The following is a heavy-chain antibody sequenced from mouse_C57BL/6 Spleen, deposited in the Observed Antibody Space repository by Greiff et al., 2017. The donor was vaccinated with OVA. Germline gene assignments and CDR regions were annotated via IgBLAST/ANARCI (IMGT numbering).Heavy chain of an antibody. Sequence: EVKLQESGGDLVKPGGSLKLSCAASGFTFSSYGMSWVRQTPDKRLEWVATISSGGSYTYYPDSVKGRFTISRDNAKNTLYLQMSSLKSEDTAMYYCARRGSSYDWYFDVWGTGTTVTVSS. CDR1: GFTFSSYG. CDR2: ISSGGSYT. V-gene: IGHV5-6*02. J-gene: IGHJ1*03. D-gene: IGHD1-1*01. CDR3: ARRGSSYDWYFDV.